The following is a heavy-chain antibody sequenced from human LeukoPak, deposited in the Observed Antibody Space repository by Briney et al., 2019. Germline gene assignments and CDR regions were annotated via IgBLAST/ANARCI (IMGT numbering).Heavy chain of an antibody. J-gene: IGHJ6*03. CDR3: AKDGGNWYDSRGNHLMRSYMDV. V-gene: IGHV3-30*18. CDR1: GFTFSNYG. CDR2: ISYDSEGN. Sequence: GGSLRLSCVTSGFTFSNYGMHWVRQLPGKGLEWVAAISYDSEGNYHVDSVKGRFTISRDNSKNTLYLQMNSLRVGDTAVYYCAKDGGNWYDSRGNHLMRSYMDVWGTGTTVTVSS. D-gene: IGHD3-16*01.